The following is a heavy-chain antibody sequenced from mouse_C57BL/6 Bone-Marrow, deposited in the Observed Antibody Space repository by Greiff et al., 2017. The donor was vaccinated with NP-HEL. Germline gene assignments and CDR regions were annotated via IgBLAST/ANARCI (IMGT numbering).Heavy chain of an antibody. CDR3: ARAMRGDDYDRTWCAY. Sequence: QVQLQQPGAELVKPGASVKLSCKASGYTFTSYWMHWVKQRPGRGLEWIGRIDPNSGGTKYNEKFKSKATLTVDKPSSTAYMQRSSLTSEDSAVYYCARAMRGDDYDRTWCAYWGQGTLVTVSA. D-gene: IGHD2-4*01. V-gene: IGHV1-72*01. J-gene: IGHJ3*01. CDR1: GYTFTSYW. CDR2: IDPNSGGT.